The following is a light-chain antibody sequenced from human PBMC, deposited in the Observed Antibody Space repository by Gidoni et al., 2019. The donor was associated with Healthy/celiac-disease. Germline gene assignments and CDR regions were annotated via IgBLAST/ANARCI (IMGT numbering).Light chain of an antibody. CDR2: AAS. Sequence: IQLTQSPSFLSASVGDRVTITCRASQGISSYLAWYQQKPGKAPKLLIYAASTLQSGVPSRFSGSGSGTEFTLTISSLQTEDFATYYCQQLNSYPLTFGGGTKVEIK. CDR1: QGISSY. V-gene: IGKV1-9*01. CDR3: QQLNSYPLT. J-gene: IGKJ4*01.